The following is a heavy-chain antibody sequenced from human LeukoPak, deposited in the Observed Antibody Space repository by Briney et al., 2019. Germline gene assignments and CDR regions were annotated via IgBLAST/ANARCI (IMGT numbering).Heavy chain of an antibody. CDR1: GFTFNDSW. D-gene: IGHD3-16*01. Sequence: GGSLRLSCAASGFTFNDSWMSWVRQAPGKGLEWVANMNQDGSAKDYVDSVKGRFTIPRDNARNSLYLQMSSLRAEDTAVYYCATYTHWVAGDVWGQGTTVTVSS. CDR3: ATYTHWVAGDV. J-gene: IGHJ6*02. V-gene: IGHV3-7*01. CDR2: MNQDGSAK.